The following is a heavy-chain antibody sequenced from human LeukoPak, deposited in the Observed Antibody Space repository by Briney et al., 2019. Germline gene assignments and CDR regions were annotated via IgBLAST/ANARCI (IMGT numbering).Heavy chain of an antibody. Sequence: PGGSLRLSCAASGVTFSNAWMSWVRQAPGKGLEWVGRIKSKTDGGTTDYPAPVKGRFTMSKDDSKNTLYLQMNSLQTEDTAVYYCSIELSEYSSSRFDYWGQGTLVTVSS. D-gene: IGHD6-13*01. CDR1: GVTFSNAW. V-gene: IGHV3-15*01. CDR3: SIELSEYSSSRFDY. CDR2: IKSKTDGGTT. J-gene: IGHJ4*02.